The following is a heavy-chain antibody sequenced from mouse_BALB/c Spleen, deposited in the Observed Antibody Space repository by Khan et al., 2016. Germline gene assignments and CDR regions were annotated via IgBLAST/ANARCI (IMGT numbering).Heavy chain of an antibody. Sequence: QVQLQQSGADLVRPGTSVKVSCKASGYAFTNFLIDWIKQRPGQGLDWIGVINPGSGSTNYNEKFKGKATLTADKSSSTAYMQLSGLTSDDSAVYFCASQYGSSYVGFAYWGQGTLVTVSA. CDR3: ASQYGSSYVGFAY. CDR1: GYAFTNFL. V-gene: IGHV1-54*01. D-gene: IGHD1-1*01. CDR2: INPGSGST. J-gene: IGHJ3*01.